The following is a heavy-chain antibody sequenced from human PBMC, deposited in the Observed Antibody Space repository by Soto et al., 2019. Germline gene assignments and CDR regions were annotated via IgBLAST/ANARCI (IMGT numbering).Heavy chain of an antibody. CDR1: GGTFSSYA. D-gene: IGHD6-6*01. CDR3: ARGDVGYSSSSFWFDP. Sequence: GASVKVSCKASGGTFSSYAISWVRQAPGQGLEWMGGIIPIFGTANYAQKFQGRVTITADESTSTAYMELSSLRSEDTAVYYCARGDVGYSSSSFWFDPWGQGTLVTVSS. CDR2: IIPIFGTA. J-gene: IGHJ5*02. V-gene: IGHV1-69*13.